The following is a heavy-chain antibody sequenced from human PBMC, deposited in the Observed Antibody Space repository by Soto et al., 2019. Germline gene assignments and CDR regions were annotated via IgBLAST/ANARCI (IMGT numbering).Heavy chain of an antibody. V-gene: IGHV1-3*01. CDR2: INAGNGNT. D-gene: IGHD6-19*01. CDR3: ERARAYSSGWYWVY. J-gene: IGHJ4*02. Sequence: QVQLVQSGAEVKKPGASVKVSCKAFGYTFTIYAMHWVRQAPGQRLEWMGWINAGNGNTKYSQKFQGRVTITRETSASTAYRELSSLRSEDTAVYYCERARAYSSGWYWVYWGQGTLLTVSS. CDR1: GYTFTIYA.